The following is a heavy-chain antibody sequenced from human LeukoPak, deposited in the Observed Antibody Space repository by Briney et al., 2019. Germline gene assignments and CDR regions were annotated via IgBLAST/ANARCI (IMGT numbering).Heavy chain of an antibody. CDR3: ARVEWHYYDSSGLDY. J-gene: IGHJ4*02. D-gene: IGHD3-22*01. CDR2: INPSGGST. CDR1: GYTFTSYY. Sequence: ASVKVSCKASGYTFTSYYMHWVRQAPGQGLEWMGIINPSGGSTSYAQKFQGRVTMTRDTSTSTVYMELSSLRSEDTAVYYCARVEWHYYDSSGLDYWGQGTLVTVSS. V-gene: IGHV1-46*01.